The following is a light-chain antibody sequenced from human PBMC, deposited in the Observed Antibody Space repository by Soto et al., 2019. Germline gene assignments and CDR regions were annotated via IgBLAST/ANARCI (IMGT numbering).Light chain of an antibody. J-gene: IGKJ1*01. CDR1: QSVSRSY. V-gene: IGKV3-15*01. CDR3: QQYNNWPSWT. CDR2: GAS. Sequence: EIVLTQSPGTLSLSPGERATLSCRASQSVSRSYLAWYQQKPGQAPRLLIYGASTRATGIPARFSGSGSGTEFTLTISSLQSEDFAVYYCQQYNNWPSWTFGQGTKVDIK.